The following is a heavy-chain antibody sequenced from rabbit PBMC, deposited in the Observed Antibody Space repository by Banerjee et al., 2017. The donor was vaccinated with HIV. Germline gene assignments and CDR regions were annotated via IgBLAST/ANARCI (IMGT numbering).Heavy chain of an antibody. Sequence: QEQLKESGGGLVKPEGSLTLTCKASGFDLGSYYYMCWVRQAPGKGLEWIACIYTSSGTTYYASWAKGRFTISKTSSTTVTLQMTSLTAADTATYFCAREAAAYAGGTYTTGGNLWGQGTLVT. CDR1: GFDLGSYYY. CDR3: AREAAAYAGGTYTTGGNL. V-gene: IGHV1S45*01. CDR2: IYTSSGTT. J-gene: IGHJ4*01. D-gene: IGHD8-1*01.